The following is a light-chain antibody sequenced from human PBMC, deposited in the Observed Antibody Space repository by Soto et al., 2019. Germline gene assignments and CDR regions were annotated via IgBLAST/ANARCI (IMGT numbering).Light chain of an antibody. CDR1: QSVSSN. Sequence: EIVMTQSPATLSVSPGERATLSCRASQSVSSNLAWYQQEPGQTPRLLIYGASTRAIGIPARFSGSGSGTEFTLTISSLQSEDFAVYYCQQYNKWLWTFGQGTNVEI. CDR3: QQYNKWLWT. CDR2: GAS. V-gene: IGKV3-15*01. J-gene: IGKJ1*01.